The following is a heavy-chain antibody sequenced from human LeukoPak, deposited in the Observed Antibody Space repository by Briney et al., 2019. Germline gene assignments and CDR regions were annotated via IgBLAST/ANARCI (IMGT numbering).Heavy chain of an antibody. V-gene: IGHV4-38-2*02. J-gene: IGHJ5*02. CDR3: ARDFGTGTDFNWFDP. CDR2: IYHSGST. CDR1: GYSISSGYY. D-gene: IGHD3/OR15-3a*01. Sequence: KSSETLSLTCTVSGYSISSGYYWGWIRQPPGKGLEWIGSIYHSGSTYYNPSLKSRVTISVDTSKNQFSLKLSSVTAADTAVYYCARDFGTGTDFNWFDPWGQGTLVTVSS.